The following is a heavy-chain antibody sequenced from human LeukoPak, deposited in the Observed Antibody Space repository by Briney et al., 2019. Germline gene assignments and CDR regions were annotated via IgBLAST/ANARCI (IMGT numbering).Heavy chain of an antibody. D-gene: IGHD2-15*01. V-gene: IGHV3-7*01. Sequence: GGSLRLSCAVSGLTFNNYWMSWVRQAPGKGLEWVANIKQDGSEKFYVDSVKGRFTISRDNAKNSLYLQMNSLRAEDTAVFYCARGRYCSGGGCHYFDYWGQGTLVTVSS. CDR1: GLTFNNYW. J-gene: IGHJ4*02. CDR3: ARGRYCSGGGCHYFDY. CDR2: IKQDGSEK.